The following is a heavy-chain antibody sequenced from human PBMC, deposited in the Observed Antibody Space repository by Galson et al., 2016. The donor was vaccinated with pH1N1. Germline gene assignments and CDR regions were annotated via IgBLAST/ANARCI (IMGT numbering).Heavy chain of an antibody. CDR2: IYHSGST. CDR1: GYSISSGYY. D-gene: IGHD4-23*01. Sequence: ETLSLTCAVTGYSISSGYYWGWIRQPPGEGLEWIGSIYHSGSTYYNPSLKSRVTISADTSKNQVSLKLRSVTAADTAVYYCATYRGSVVDAFEIWGQGTMVTVSS. V-gene: IGHV4-38-2*01. J-gene: IGHJ3*02. CDR3: ATYRGSVVDAFEI.